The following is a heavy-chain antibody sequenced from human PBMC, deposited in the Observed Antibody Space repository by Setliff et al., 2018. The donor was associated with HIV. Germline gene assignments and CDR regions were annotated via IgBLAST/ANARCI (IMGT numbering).Heavy chain of an antibody. CDR3: AITGYSSGYWYFDY. V-gene: IGHV4-4*09. J-gene: IGHJ4*02. CDR1: GGSISSYY. Sequence: SETLSLTCTVSGGSISSYYWSWIRQPPGKGLEWIGYIYTSGSTNYNPSLKSQVTISVDTSKNQFSLKLSSVTAADTAVYYCAITGYSSGYWYFDYWGQGTLVTVSS. CDR2: IYTSGST. D-gene: IGHD6-19*01.